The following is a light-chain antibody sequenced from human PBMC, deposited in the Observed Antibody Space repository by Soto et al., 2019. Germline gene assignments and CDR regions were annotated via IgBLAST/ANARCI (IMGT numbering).Light chain of an antibody. CDR3: QPSYSTPPT. CDR2: AAS. Sequence: DIQMTQSPSSLSASVGDRVTITCRASQSITSYLNWYQQKPGKAPKSLIYAASSLQSGVPSRFRGSGSGTDFTLTISRSQPEDFATYYCQPSYSTPPTFGQGTRLEI. CDR1: QSITSY. V-gene: IGKV1-39*01. J-gene: IGKJ5*01.